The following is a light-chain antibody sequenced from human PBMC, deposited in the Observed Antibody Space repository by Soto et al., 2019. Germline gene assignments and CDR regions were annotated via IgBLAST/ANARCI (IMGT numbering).Light chain of an antibody. J-gene: IGKJ2*01. CDR2: AAS. CDR1: QGISNY. CDR3: QKYNSARYT. V-gene: IGKV1-27*01. Sequence: DIQMTQSPSSLSASIGDRVTITCRASQGISNYLAWYQQRPGKVPKLLIYAASTLQSGVPSRFSGSGSGTDFTLTISSLQPEDVATYYCQKYNSARYTFGQGTKLEIK.